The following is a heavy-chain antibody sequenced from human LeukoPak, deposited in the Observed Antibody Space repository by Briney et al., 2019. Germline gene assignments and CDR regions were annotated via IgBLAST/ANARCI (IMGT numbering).Heavy chain of an antibody. CDR2: VYSSGTT. V-gene: IGHV4-4*07. CDR1: GDSISSYF. D-gene: IGHD1-26*01. CDR3: ARELLGAVRPLDV. Sequence: NPPETLSLTCSVSGDSISSYFWSWIRQPAGKGLEWIGRVYSSGTTNYNPSLKSRIAMSIDTSKNQFSLKLSSVTAADTAVYYCARELLGAVRPLDVWGKGTTVTVSS. J-gene: IGHJ6*04.